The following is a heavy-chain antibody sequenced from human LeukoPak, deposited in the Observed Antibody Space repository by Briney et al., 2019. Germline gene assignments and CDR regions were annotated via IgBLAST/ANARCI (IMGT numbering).Heavy chain of an antibody. J-gene: IGHJ4*02. CDR1: GFTFISYA. D-gene: IGHD1-14*01. V-gene: IGHV3-30*04. Sequence: GGSLRLSCAASGFTFISYAMSWVRQAPGKGLEWVAVFSYDGSNDYYADSVKGRFTISRDNSKNTLYLQMNSLRAEDTAVYYCAREATGFDYWGQGTLVTVSS. CDR3: AREATGFDY. CDR2: FSYDGSND.